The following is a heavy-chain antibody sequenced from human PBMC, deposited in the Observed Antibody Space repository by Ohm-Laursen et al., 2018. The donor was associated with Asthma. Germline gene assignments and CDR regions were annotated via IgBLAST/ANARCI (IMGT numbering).Heavy chain of an antibody. D-gene: IGHD5-24*01. J-gene: IGHJ3*02. Sequence: SLRLSCSASGYTFSRYSIHWVRQIPGKGLERVASISTASTFIYYADSVRGRFTTSRDNAKNSLYLQMNSLRAEDTAVYYCASPERGGRRDGYKDDAFDIWGQGTMVTVSS. CDR3: ASPERGGRRDGYKDDAFDI. CDR1: GYTFSRYS. V-gene: IGHV3-21*04. CDR2: ISTASTFI.